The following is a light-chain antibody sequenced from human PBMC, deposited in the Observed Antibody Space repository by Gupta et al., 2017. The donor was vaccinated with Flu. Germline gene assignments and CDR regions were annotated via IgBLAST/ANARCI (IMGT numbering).Light chain of an antibody. V-gene: IGKV1-9*01. CDR2: AAS. CDR1: QGIYTY. CDR3: QQLNSYPYS. J-gene: IGKJ2*03. Sequence: DVQLTQSPSFLSASVRDRVTITCRASQGIYTYLAWYQQKPGKAPKLLIYAASNLQSGVPERFSGSGSGTEFTLTISSLQPEDSATYYCQQLNSYPYSFGQGTKLEIK.